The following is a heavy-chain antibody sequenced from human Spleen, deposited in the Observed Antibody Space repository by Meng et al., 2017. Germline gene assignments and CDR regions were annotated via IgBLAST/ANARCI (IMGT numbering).Heavy chain of an antibody. Sequence: QGLLVQSGAEVKKPGASVKVSCKPSGYNFPDYYIHWVRQAPGQGLEWMGRIDPKNGDTHYAQKFQGRVTMTGDTSISTAYMDLSGLRSDDTTVYYCARDEDISAAGKLFGDYWGQGTLVTVSS. D-gene: IGHD6-13*01. CDR2: IDPKNGDT. J-gene: IGHJ4*02. V-gene: IGHV1-2*06. CDR1: GYNFPDYY. CDR3: ARDEDISAAGKLFGDY.